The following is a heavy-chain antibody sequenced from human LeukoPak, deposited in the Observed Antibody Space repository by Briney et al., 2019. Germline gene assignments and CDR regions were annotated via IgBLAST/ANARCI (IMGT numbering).Heavy chain of an antibody. V-gene: IGHV4-38-2*01. CDR1: GYSISSGYY. CDR2: IYHSGST. Sequence: PSETLSLTCAVSGYSISSGYYWGWIRQPPGKGLEWIGSIYHSGSTYYNPSLKSRVTISVDTSKNQFSLKLSSVTAADTAVYYCARVLTGKFDYWGQGTLVTVSS. J-gene: IGHJ4*02. CDR3: ARVLTGKFDY. D-gene: IGHD7-27*01.